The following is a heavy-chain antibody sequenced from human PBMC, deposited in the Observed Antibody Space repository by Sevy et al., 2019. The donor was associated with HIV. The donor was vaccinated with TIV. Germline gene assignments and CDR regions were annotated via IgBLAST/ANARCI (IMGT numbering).Heavy chain of an antibody. CDR1: GSTFNNHA. CDR2: ISGSGGTI. CDR3: AKARGKYSYGYDYFDY. V-gene: IGHV3-23*01. D-gene: IGHD5-18*01. Sequence: GGSLRLSCVGSGSTFNNHAMSWVRQAPGKGLEWVSSISGSGGTINYADSVKGRYTVSRDNFKNTLHLQMNSLRPEDTAFYFCAKARGKYSYGYDYFDYWGQGTLVTVSS. J-gene: IGHJ4*02.